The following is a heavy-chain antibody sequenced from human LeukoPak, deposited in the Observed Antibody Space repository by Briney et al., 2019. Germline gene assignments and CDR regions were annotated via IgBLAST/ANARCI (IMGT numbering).Heavy chain of an antibody. Sequence: SQTLSLTCAISGDSVSSNSAAWNWIRQSPSRGLEWLGRTYYRSKWYNDYAVSVKSRITINPDTSKNQFSLQLNSVTPEDTAVYYCARASDDILTGYHLLGNYMDVWGKGTTVTVSS. CDR3: ARASDDILTGYHLLGNYMDV. J-gene: IGHJ6*03. CDR1: GDSVSSNSAA. CDR2: TYYRSKWYN. V-gene: IGHV6-1*01. D-gene: IGHD3-9*01.